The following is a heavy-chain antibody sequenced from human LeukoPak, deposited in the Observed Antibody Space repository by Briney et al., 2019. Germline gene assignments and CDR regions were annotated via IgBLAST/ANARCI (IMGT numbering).Heavy chain of an antibody. Sequence: GGCLRLSCAASGYTVSSTYTSWVRKAPGKGLEWVSVIYSGGNIYYIESVKGRFTISRDTSKNTLYLQMNSLRAEDTAVYFCAGRHCSGGGCYFAGADPFDYWGQGTLVTVSS. CDR3: AGRHCSGGGCYFAGADPFDY. CDR2: IYSGGNI. V-gene: IGHV3-53*01. J-gene: IGHJ4*02. D-gene: IGHD2-15*01. CDR1: GYTVSSTY.